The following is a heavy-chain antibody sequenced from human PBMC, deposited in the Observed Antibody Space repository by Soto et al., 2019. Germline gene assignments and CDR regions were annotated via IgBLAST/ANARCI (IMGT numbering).Heavy chain of an antibody. J-gene: IGHJ5*02. D-gene: IGHD3-22*01. CDR1: GFTFSSYA. V-gene: IGHV3-23*01. CDR3: AKGDYYDSSGYYLNWFDP. Sequence: PGGSLRLSCAASGFTFSSYAMSWVRQAPGKGLDWVSTITGDGLTTYDADSVKGRFTISRDNSKSTLYLQLNSLRVDDTAVYYCAKGDYYDSSGYYLNWFDPWGQGTLVTVSS. CDR2: ITGDGLTT.